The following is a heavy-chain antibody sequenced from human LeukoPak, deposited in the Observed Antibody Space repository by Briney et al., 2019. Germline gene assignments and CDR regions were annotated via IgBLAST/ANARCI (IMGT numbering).Heavy chain of an antibody. CDR3: ARKAIAAAGANWFDP. CDR2: IYYSGST. CDR1: GGSISSSSYY. J-gene: IGHJ5*02. D-gene: IGHD6-13*01. V-gene: IGHV4-39*01. Sequence: SETLSLTCTVSGGSISSSSYYWGWIRQPPGKGLEWIGSIYYSGSTYHNPSLKSRVTISVDTSKNQFSLKLSSVTAADTAVYYCARKAIAAAGANWFDPWGQGTLVTVSS.